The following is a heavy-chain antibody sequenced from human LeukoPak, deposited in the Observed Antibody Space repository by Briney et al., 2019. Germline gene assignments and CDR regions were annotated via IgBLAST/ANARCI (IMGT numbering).Heavy chain of an antibody. D-gene: IGHD5-24*01. Sequence: PGGSLRLSCAASGFTFSTYAMSWVRQAPGKGLEWVSVISGSGSSTYYADSVKGRFTISRDNAKNSLYLQMNSLRAEDTAVYYCARDTRDGYNLFDYWGQGTLVTVSS. CDR2: ISGSGSST. V-gene: IGHV3-23*01. J-gene: IGHJ4*02. CDR1: GFTFSTYA. CDR3: ARDTRDGYNLFDY.